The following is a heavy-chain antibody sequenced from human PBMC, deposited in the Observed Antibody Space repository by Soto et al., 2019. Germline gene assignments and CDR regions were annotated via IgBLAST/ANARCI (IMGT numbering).Heavy chain of an antibody. CDR2: ITGSGDST. CDR1: GLTFSSYA. CDR3: AKVLRRSDFDY. J-gene: IGHJ4*02. V-gene: IGHV3-23*01. Sequence: HPGGSLRLSCAASGLTFSSYAMSWVRQAPGKGLEWVSAITGSGDSTYYADSVKGRFTISRDNSKNTLYLQMNSLKAEDTAVYYCAKVLRRSDFDYWGQGTLVTVSS. D-gene: IGHD6-25*01.